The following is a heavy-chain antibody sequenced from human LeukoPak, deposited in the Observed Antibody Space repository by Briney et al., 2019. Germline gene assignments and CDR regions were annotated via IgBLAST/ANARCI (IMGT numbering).Heavy chain of an antibody. V-gene: IGHV4-59*12. D-gene: IGHD6-13*01. CDR3: ARGVSSSWFGPSIRGNWFDP. CDR1: GGSITSYY. Sequence: MPSETLSLTCAVSGGSITSYYWSWIRQPPGKGLEWIGFIYYSGSTNYNPSLKSRVTISVDTSKNQFSLKLSSVTAADTAVYYCARGVSSSWFGPSIRGNWFDPWGQGTLVTVSS. CDR2: IYYSGST. J-gene: IGHJ5*02.